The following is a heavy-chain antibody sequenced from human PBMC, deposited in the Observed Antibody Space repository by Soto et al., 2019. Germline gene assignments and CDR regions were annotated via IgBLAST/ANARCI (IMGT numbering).Heavy chain of an antibody. CDR1: GYTFTSYD. CDR3: ARGGCSSTSCHLDY. D-gene: IGHD2-2*01. J-gene: IGHJ4*02. CDR2: MNPNSGNT. Sequence: QVQLVQSGAEVKKPGASVKVSCKAYGYTFTSYDSNWVRQATGQGLEWMGWMNPNSGNTGYAQKFQGRVTMTRNTSISTAYMELSSLRSEDTAVYYCARGGCSSTSCHLDYWGQGTLVTVSS. V-gene: IGHV1-8*01.